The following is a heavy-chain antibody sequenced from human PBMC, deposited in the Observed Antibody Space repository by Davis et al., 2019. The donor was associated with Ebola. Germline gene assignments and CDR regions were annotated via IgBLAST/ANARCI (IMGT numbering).Heavy chain of an antibody. V-gene: IGHV3-11*04. CDR3: TRDEDGDYDFDY. J-gene: IGHJ4*02. CDR2: ISSSGRTI. D-gene: IGHD4-17*01. CDR1: GFTFSDYY. Sequence: LGGSLRLSCAASGFTFSDYYMSWIRQAPGKGLEWVSYISSSGRTIYYADSVKGRFTISRDNAKNSLYLQMNSLRDEDTALYYCTRDEDGDYDFDYWGQGTLVTVSS.